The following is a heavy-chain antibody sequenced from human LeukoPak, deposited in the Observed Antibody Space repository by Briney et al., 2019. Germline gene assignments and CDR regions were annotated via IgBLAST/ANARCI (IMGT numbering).Heavy chain of an antibody. CDR2: IYYSGST. CDR1: GGSISSSSYY. V-gene: IGHV4-39*01. CDR3: ARGTYYDILTGYYTQYFDY. J-gene: IGHJ4*02. D-gene: IGHD3-9*01. Sequence: NPSETLSLTCTVSGGSISSSSYYWGWIRQPPGKGLEWIGSIYYSGSTYYNPSLKSRVTISVDTSKNQFSLKLSSVTAADTAVYYCARGTYYDILTGYYTQYFDYWGQGTLVTVSS.